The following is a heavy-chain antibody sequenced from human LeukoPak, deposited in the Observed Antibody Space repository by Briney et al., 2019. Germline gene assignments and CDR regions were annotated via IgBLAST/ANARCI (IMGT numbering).Heavy chain of an antibody. CDR3: AKDLLGSTCCISGFDY. D-gene: IGHD2-2*01. Sequence: GGSLRLSCAASGFTFSSYWMHWVRQAPGKGLVWVSRINSDGSSTSYADSVKGRFTISRDNSKNTLYLQMNSLRAEDTAVYYCAKDLLGSTCCISGFDYWGQGTLVTVSS. CDR1: GFTFSSYW. CDR2: INSDGSST. J-gene: IGHJ4*02. V-gene: IGHV3-74*01.